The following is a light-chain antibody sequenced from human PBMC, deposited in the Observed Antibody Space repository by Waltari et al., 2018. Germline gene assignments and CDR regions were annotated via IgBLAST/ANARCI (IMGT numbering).Light chain of an antibody. CDR1: SANVGTHF. Sequence: QSVLTQPPSASGTPGTTVTISCSGGSANVGTHFVSWYKQLPGMAPELLPYSDNPRPPGVPDRFSGSRSGTSASLAISGLRSDDEADYDCATWDERLTGFWVFGGGTRLTV. CDR3: ATWDERLTGFWV. J-gene: IGLJ3*02. CDR2: SDN. V-gene: IGLV1-47*02.